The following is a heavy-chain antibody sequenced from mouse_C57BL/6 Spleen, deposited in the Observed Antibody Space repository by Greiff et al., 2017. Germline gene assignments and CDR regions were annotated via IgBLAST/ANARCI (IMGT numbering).Heavy chain of an antibody. J-gene: IGHJ2*01. Sequence: VHLVESGAELVRPGASVTLSCKASGYTFTDYEMHWVKQTPVHGLEWIGAIDPETGGTAYNQKFKGKAILTADKSSSTAYMELRSLTSEDSAVYYCTRFGLLRNFDYWGQGTTLTVSS. V-gene: IGHV1-15*01. CDR1: GYTFTDYE. CDR3: TRFGLLRNFDY. CDR2: IDPETGGT. D-gene: IGHD2-3*01.